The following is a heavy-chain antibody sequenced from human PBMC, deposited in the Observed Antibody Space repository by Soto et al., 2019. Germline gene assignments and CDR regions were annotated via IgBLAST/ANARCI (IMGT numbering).Heavy chain of an antibody. Sequence: QLQLQESSSGLVKPSQTLSLTCAVSGGSISSGGYSWSWIRQPPGKGLEWIGYIYHSGSTYYNPSLKSRETVSIDRSKNQFSLNLSSVTAADTAMYYIARAHYGDNSYGMVFGGQGTTVSVS. D-gene: IGHD4-17*01. CDR3: ARAHYGDNSYGMVF. V-gene: IGHV4-30-2*01. CDR1: GGSISSGGYS. CDR2: IYHSGST. J-gene: IGHJ6*02.